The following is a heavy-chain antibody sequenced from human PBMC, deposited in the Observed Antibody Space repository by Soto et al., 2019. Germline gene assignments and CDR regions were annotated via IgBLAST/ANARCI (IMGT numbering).Heavy chain of an antibody. D-gene: IGHD2-2*01. J-gene: IGHJ5*02. Sequence: GGSLRLSCAASGFTFSSYAMSWVRQAPGKGLEWVSAISGSGGSTYYADSVKGRFTISRDNSKNTLYLQMNSLRAEDTAVYYCANRQFIVVVPAADNWFDPWGQGTLVTVSS. CDR2: ISGSGGST. CDR3: ANRQFIVVVPAADNWFDP. V-gene: IGHV3-23*01. CDR1: GFTFSSYA.